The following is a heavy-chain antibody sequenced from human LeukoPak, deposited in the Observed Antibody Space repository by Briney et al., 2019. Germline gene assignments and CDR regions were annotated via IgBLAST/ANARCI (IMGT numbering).Heavy chain of an antibody. V-gene: IGHV4-34*01. D-gene: IGHD6-6*01. CDR2: INHSGST. CDR1: GGSFSGYY. CDR3: ARSRIAALSPFDY. J-gene: IGHJ4*02. Sequence: PSETLSLTCAVYGGSFSGYYWSWIRQPPGKGLEWIGEINHSGSTNYNPSLKSRVTISVDTSKNQFSLKLSSVTAADTAVYYCARSRIAALSPFDYWGQGTLVTVSS.